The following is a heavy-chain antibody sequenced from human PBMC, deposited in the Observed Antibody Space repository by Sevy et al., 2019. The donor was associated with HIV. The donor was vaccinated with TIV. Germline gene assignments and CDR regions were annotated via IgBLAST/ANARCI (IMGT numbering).Heavy chain of an antibody. Sequence: SETLSLTCSVSGGSISKIGNYWGWVRQPPGERLEWIGDIFHTGKTNYNPSLKSRVTISLDTSKNQFSLKLSSVTAADTAVYYCTKIYDYWGPGALVTVSS. CDR3: TKIYDY. D-gene: IGHD3-3*01. CDR1: GGSISKIGNY. J-gene: IGHJ4*02. CDR2: IFHTGKT. V-gene: IGHV4-39*01.